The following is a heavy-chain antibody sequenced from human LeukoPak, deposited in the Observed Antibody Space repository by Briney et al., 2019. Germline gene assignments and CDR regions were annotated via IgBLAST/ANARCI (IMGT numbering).Heavy chain of an antibody. V-gene: IGHV3-9*01. CDR2: ISWNSGSI. CDR3: AKGGPIVGATSYYFDY. Sequence: GGSLRLSCAASGFTFDDYAMHWVRPAPGKGLEWVSGISWNSGSIGYADSVKGRFTISRDNAKNSLYLQMNSLRAEDTALYYCAKGGPIVGATSYYFDYWGRGTLVTVSS. J-gene: IGHJ4*02. CDR1: GFTFDDYA. D-gene: IGHD1-26*01.